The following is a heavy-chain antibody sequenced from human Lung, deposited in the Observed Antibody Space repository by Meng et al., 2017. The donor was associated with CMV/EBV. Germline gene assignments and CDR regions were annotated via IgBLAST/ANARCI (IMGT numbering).Heavy chain of an antibody. V-gene: IGHV3-23*01. Sequence: GGSXRLSCAASGFTFSNYAMSWVRQAPGKGLEWVSGSAGSGSNTFYTDSVKGRFTISRDNVKYPLYLQMNVLRVEDTARDYCARYPTTGTYYCYNGMDVWGLGXTVTVSS. CDR3: ARYPTTGTYYCYNGMDV. J-gene: IGHJ6*02. CDR2: SAGSGSNT. D-gene: IGHD4-17*01. CDR1: GFTFSNYA.